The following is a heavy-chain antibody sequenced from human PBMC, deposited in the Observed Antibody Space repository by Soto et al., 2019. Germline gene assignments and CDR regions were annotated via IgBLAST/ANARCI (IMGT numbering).Heavy chain of an antibody. CDR1: GFTFSSYS. CDR2: ISSSSSYI. V-gene: IGHV3-21*01. J-gene: IGHJ6*02. Sequence: EVQLVESGGGLVKPGGSLRLSCAASGFTFSSYSMNWVRQAPGKGLEWVSSISSSSSYIYYADSVKGRFTISRDNAKNXLXLRXNSLRAEDTAVYYCARELRSGRGIMVAVYYYGMDVWGQGTTVTVSS. D-gene: IGHD3-10*01. CDR3: ARELRSGRGIMVAVYYYGMDV.